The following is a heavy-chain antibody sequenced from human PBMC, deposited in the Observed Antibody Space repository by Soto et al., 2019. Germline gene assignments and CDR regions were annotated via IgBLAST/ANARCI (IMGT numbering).Heavy chain of an antibody. CDR3: TRAAREFSGSYSTH. CDR1: GYTFTNYG. Sequence: GASVKVSCKASGYTFTNYGINWVRQAPGQGLEWMGWISAYGNTNYAQNLQGRVTMTTDTSTTTAYMELRSLRSDDTAVFYCTRAAREFSGSYSTHWGQGTLVTVSS. D-gene: IGHD1-26*01. CDR2: ISAYGNT. V-gene: IGHV1-18*01. J-gene: IGHJ1*01.